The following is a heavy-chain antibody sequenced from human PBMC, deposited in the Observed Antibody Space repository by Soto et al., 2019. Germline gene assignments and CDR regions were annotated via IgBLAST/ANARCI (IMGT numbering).Heavy chain of an antibody. J-gene: IGHJ4*02. D-gene: IGHD2-21*02. CDR2: VTANSGVI. Sequence: EVQLLESGGGLVQPGGSLRLSCAASGFTFNNYVMTWVRQTPGKGLDWVSLVTANSGVIYYADSVKGRFTVSRDNSKNTLDLQMNSLRAEDTALYYCARYWAGDCYRGFDTWGQGTLVTVSS. V-gene: IGHV3-23*01. CDR1: GFTFNNYV. CDR3: ARYWAGDCYRGFDT.